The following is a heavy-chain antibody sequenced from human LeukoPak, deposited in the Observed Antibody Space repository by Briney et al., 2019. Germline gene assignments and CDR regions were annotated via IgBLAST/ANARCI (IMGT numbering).Heavy chain of an antibody. D-gene: IGHD3-22*01. J-gene: IGHJ4*02. V-gene: IGHV3-11*04. CDR1: GFTFSDYY. CDR3: ARALADSRGYYLGFDY. CDR2: ITNNGGAM. Sequence: GGSLRLSCVASGFTFSDYYMGWIRQAPGKGLEWISYITNNGGAMLYGDSLKGRLTIFRDNAKKSLYLQMNSLRPDDTALYYCARALADSRGYYLGFDYWGQGTLVTVSS.